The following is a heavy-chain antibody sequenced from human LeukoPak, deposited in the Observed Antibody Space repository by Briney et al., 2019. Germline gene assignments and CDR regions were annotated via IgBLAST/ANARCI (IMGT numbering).Heavy chain of an antibody. V-gene: IGHV3-23*01. CDR1: GFTFSSFP. D-gene: IGHD2-8*01. Sequence: GGSLRLSCAASGFTFSSFPMSWVRQAPGTGLEWVSIIGGNGGGTYYADSVKGRFTISRDDSKNTLYLQMNSLRAEDTAVYYCARGPLYYGDFYYGMDVWGQGTTVTVSS. CDR2: IGGNGGGT. CDR3: ARGPLYYGDFYYGMDV. J-gene: IGHJ6*02.